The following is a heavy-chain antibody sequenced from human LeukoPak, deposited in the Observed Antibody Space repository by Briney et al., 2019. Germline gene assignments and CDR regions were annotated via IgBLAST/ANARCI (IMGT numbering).Heavy chain of an antibody. J-gene: IGHJ3*02. CDR3: AKGDSGLPSHWAFDI. D-gene: IGHD6-19*01. CDR1: GFTFSSYA. V-gene: IGHV3-23*01. CDR2: ISGSGGST. Sequence: GGSLRLSCAASGFTFSSYAMSWVRQAPWKGLEWVSAISGSGGSTYYADSVKGRFTISRDNSKNTLYLQMNSLRAEDTAVYYCAKGDSGLPSHWAFDIWGQGTMVTVSS.